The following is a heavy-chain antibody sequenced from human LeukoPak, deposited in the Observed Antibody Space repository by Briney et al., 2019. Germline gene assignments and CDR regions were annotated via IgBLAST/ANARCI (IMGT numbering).Heavy chain of an antibody. CDR3: ARDRMGGSYYDFWSGYYTPVSVDY. Sequence: GGSLRLSCAASGVTVSSNFMSWVRRAPGKGLEWVSVIYSGDRGGSTYYADSVRGRFTISRDNSKNSLHLQMNSLKTEDTAVYYCARDRMGGSYYDFWSGYYTPVSVDYWGQGTLVTVSS. CDR1: GVTVSSNF. CDR2: IYSGDRGGST. J-gene: IGHJ4*02. D-gene: IGHD3-3*01. V-gene: IGHV3-66*01.